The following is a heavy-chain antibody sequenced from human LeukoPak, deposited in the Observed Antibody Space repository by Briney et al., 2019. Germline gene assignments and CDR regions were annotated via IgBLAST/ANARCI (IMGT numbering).Heavy chain of an antibody. V-gene: IGHV1-18*01. Sequence: ASVKVSCKATGYTFTSYGISWVRQAPGQGLEWMGWISAYNGNTNYAQKPQGRVTMTTDTSTSTAYMELRSLRSDDTAVYYCARAGVYSSSWYGVYWGQGTLVTVSS. CDR3: ARAGVYSSSWYGVY. J-gene: IGHJ4*02. CDR2: ISAYNGNT. CDR1: GYTFTSYG. D-gene: IGHD6-13*01.